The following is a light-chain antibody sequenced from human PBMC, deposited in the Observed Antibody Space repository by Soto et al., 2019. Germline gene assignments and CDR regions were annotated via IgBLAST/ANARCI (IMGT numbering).Light chain of an antibody. CDR3: QSYDSSLSGYV. J-gene: IGLJ1*01. V-gene: IGLV1-40*01. Sequence: QSVLAQPASVSGPPGQRFTISCTGSIANIGAAYNVDWYQQLPGTAPKLLIYGNNNRPSGVPARCSGSKSGTSASLAIAGLQAEDEGDYYCQSYDSSLSGYVFGTGTKVTVL. CDR1: IANIGAAYN. CDR2: GNN.